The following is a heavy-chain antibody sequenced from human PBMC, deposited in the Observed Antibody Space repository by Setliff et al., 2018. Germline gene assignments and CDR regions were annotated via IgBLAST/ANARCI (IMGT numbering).Heavy chain of an antibody. CDR1: GNGFTDLW. V-gene: IGHV5-51*01. J-gene: IGHJ4*02. Sequence: GESLKISCKVSGNGFTDLWIAWVRQKPGKGLERMGIIYPGDSDTQYSPSFQGQVTFSSDKSINTAYLQWISLKASDTAIYYCAREHVSGHSEYWGQGTLVTVSS. D-gene: IGHD1-26*01. CDR2: IYPGDSDT. CDR3: AREHVSGHSEY.